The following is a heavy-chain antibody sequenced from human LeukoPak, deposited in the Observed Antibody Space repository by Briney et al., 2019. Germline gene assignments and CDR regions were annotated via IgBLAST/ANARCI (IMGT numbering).Heavy chain of an antibody. D-gene: IGHD1-26*01. V-gene: IGHV3-48*03. Sequence: GGSLRLSCAASGFTFSSYEMNWVRQAPGKGLEWVSYISSSGSTIYYADSVKGRFTISRDNAKNSLYLQLNSLRAEDTAVYYCARGVGTIKTIAFDIWGQGTMVTVSS. CDR3: ARGVGTIKTIAFDI. J-gene: IGHJ3*02. CDR2: ISSSGSTI. CDR1: GFTFSSYE.